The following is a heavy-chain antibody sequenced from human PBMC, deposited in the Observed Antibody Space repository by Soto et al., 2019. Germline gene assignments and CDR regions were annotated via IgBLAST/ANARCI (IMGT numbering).Heavy chain of an antibody. D-gene: IGHD3-3*01. CDR2: IYSGGST. Sequence: EVQLVETGGGLIQPGGSLRLSCAASGFTVSSNYMSWVRQAPGKGLEWVSVIYSGGSTYYADSVKGRFTISRDNSKNTLYRQMNSLRAEDTAVYYCAREPTITIFGVVIGYGMDVWGQGTTVTVSS. CDR1: GFTVSSNY. CDR3: AREPTITIFGVVIGYGMDV. J-gene: IGHJ6*02. V-gene: IGHV3-53*02.